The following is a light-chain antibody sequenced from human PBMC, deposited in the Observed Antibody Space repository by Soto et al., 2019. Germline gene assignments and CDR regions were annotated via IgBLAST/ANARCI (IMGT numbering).Light chain of an antibody. Sequence: DIQMTQSPSSLSASVGDRVTITCRASQSIRRWLAWYQQKPGKAPKLLIYAASSLQSGVPSRFSGSGSGTDFTLTISSLQPEEFATYYCQQSYSTLGGTFGQGTKVDIK. CDR1: QSIRRW. J-gene: IGKJ1*01. CDR2: AAS. V-gene: IGKV1-39*01. CDR3: QQSYSTLGGT.